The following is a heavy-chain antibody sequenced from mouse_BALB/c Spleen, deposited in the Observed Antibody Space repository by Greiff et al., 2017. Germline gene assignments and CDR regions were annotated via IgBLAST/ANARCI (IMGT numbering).Heavy chain of an antibody. Sequence: QVQLQQPGAELVKPGASVKLSCKASGYTFTSYWMHWVKQRPGQGLEWIGEINPSNGRTNYNEKFKSKATLTVDESSSTAYMQLSSLTSEDSAVYYCARTARATVYFDYWGQGTTLTVSS. CDR2: INPSNGRT. CDR1: GYTFTSYW. D-gene: IGHD3-2*01. CDR3: ARTARATVYFDY. V-gene: IGHV1S81*02. J-gene: IGHJ2*01.